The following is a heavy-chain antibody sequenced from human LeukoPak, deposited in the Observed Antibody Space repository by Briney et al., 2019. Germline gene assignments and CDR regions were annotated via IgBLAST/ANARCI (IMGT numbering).Heavy chain of an antibody. J-gene: IGHJ4*02. CDR2: INHSGST. Sequence: PSETLSLTCAVYGGSFSGYYWSWIRQPPGKGLEWIGEINHSGSTNYNPSLKSRVTISVDTSKNQFSLKLSSVTAADTAVYYCARGGYYDSSGYRYYFDYWGQGTLVTVSS. CDR3: ARGGYYDSSGYRYYFDY. CDR1: GGSFSGYY. D-gene: IGHD3-22*01. V-gene: IGHV4-34*01.